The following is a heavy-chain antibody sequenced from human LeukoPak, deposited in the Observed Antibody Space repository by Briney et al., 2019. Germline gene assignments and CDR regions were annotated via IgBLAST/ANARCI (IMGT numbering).Heavy chain of an antibody. Sequence: GGSLRLSCAASTFTFSHFGMHWVRQAPGKGLQWVAVIWSDGSNQYYADSVKGRFTISRDNSNNMVFLQMNSLRVDDTGVYYCAKDAQRGFDYSNSLEYWGQGALVTVSS. CDR1: TFTFSHFG. D-gene: IGHD4-11*01. V-gene: IGHV3-33*06. J-gene: IGHJ4*02. CDR3: AKDAQRGFDYSNSLEY. CDR2: IWSDGSNQ.